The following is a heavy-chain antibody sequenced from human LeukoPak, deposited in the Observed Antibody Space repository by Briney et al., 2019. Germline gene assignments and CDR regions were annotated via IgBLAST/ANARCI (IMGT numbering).Heavy chain of an antibody. V-gene: IGHV4-59*08. CDR1: GGSISSYY. J-gene: IGHJ4*02. D-gene: IGHD2-15*01. CDR2: IYYSGST. CDR3: ASEFVVGRYYFDY. Sequence: SETLSLTCTVSGGSISSYYWSWIRQPPGKGLEWIGYIYYSGSTNYNPSLKSRVTISVDTSKNQFSLKLSSVTAADTAVYYCASEFVVGRYYFDYWGQGTLVTVSS.